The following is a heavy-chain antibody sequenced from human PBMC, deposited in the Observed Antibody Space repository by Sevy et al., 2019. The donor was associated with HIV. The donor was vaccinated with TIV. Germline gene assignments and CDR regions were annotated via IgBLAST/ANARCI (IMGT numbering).Heavy chain of an antibody. CDR3: ARVEDDYGDYVFDY. Sequence: SETLSLTCAVSGGSISSGGYSWSWIRQPTGKGLEWIGYIYHSGSTYYNPSLKSRVTISVDRSKNQFSLKLSSVTAADTAVYYCARVEDDYGDYVFDYWGQGTLVTVSS. D-gene: IGHD4-17*01. V-gene: IGHV4-30-2*01. CDR1: GGSISSGGYS. J-gene: IGHJ4*02. CDR2: IYHSGST.